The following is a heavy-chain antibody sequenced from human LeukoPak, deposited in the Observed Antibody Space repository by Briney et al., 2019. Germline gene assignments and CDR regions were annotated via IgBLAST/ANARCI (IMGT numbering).Heavy chain of an antibody. J-gene: IGHJ4*02. V-gene: IGHV5-51*01. D-gene: IGHD5-18*01. CDR3: ARRDNKYSYGTIFDY. CDR2: IYPGDSDT. Sequence: GESLKISCKGSGYIFTNYWIGWVRQMPGKGLEWMGTIYPGDSDTRYSPSFQGQVTISADKSISTAYLQWSSLKASDTAMYYCARRDNKYSYGTIFDYWGQGTLVTVSS. CDR1: GYIFTNYW.